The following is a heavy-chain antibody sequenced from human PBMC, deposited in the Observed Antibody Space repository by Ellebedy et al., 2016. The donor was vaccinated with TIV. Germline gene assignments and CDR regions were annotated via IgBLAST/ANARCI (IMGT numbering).Heavy chain of an antibody. V-gene: IGHV3-33*08. CDR2: IWHDGSNK. J-gene: IGHJ5*02. D-gene: IGHD2-15*01. Sequence: GESLKISXAASGFTFRTYGFHWVRQAPGKGLEWVAVIWHDGSNKYYADSVKGRFTVSRDDSKNTLYLEMNSLRAEDTAVYYCMRDDCHGGTCLFDPWGQGTLVTVSS. CDR1: GFTFRTYG. CDR3: MRDDCHGGTCLFDP.